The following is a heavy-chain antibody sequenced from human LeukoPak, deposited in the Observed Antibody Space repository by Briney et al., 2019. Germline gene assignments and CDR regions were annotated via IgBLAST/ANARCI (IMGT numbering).Heavy chain of an antibody. CDR2: TYYRSTWYN. CDR3: ARRLTQYDCFDP. Sequence: SQTLSLTCAISGDSISSNSVTWNRIRQSPSRGLEWLGRTYYRSTWYNDYAVSVRGRITVNPDTSKNQFSLHLNSVTPEDTAVYYCARRLTQYDCFDPWGQGILVTVSS. D-gene: IGHD2-2*01. J-gene: IGHJ5*02. CDR1: GDSISSNSVT. V-gene: IGHV6-1*01.